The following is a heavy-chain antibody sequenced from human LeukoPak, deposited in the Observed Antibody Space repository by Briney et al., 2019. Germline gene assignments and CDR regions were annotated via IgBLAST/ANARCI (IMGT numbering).Heavy chain of an antibody. CDR2: INHSGST. CDR3: ARGLEDGYEYYFDY. CDR1: GGSFSGYY. Sequence: PSETLSLTCAVYGGSFSGYYWSWIRQTPGKGLEWIGEINHSGSTNYNPSLKSRVTISVDTSKNQFSLKLSSVTAADSAVYYCARGLEDGYEYYFDYWGQGTLVTVSS. D-gene: IGHD5-24*01. J-gene: IGHJ4*02. V-gene: IGHV4-34*01.